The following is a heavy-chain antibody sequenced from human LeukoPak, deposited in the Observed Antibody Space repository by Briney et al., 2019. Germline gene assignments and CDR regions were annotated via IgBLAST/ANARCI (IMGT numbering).Heavy chain of an antibody. CDR1: GGSISSSDYY. CDR2: MYYSGST. V-gene: IGHV4-39*01. CDR3: ARHFYNYYYGMDV. Sequence: SETLSLTCNVSGGSISSSDYYWAWIRQPPGKGLEWIGNMYYSGSTYYNPSLKSRVTMSVDTSKNQFSLKLSSVTAADTAVYYCARHFYNYYYGMDVWGQGTTVTVAS. J-gene: IGHJ6*02.